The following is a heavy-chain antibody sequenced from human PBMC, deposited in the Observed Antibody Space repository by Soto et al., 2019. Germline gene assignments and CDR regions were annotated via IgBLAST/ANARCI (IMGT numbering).Heavy chain of an antibody. V-gene: IGHV3-33*01. Sequence: GGSLRFSCAASGFTFSSYGMHWVRQAPGKGLEWVAVIWYDGSNKYYADSVKGRFTISRDNSKNTLYLQMNSLRAEDTAVYYCARDNVAVAGTVGYFQHWGQGTLVTVSS. CDR2: IWYDGSNK. CDR3: ARDNVAVAGTVGYFQH. D-gene: IGHD6-19*01. CDR1: GFTFSSYG. J-gene: IGHJ1*01.